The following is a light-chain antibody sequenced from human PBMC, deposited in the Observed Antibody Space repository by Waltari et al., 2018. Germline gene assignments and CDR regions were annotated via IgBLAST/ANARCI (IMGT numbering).Light chain of an antibody. V-gene: IGLV1-47*01. CDR1: NSNLGINF. Sequence: QSVLTQPPSASGTPGQRVSISCSGTNSNLGINFLYWSQQLPGMAPKLLLYRNNQRPSGVPDRFSGSKYGTSASLAISGLRSEDEAVYYCASWDDSHYVFGPGTKVTVL. CDR2: RNN. CDR3: ASWDDSHYV. J-gene: IGLJ1*01.